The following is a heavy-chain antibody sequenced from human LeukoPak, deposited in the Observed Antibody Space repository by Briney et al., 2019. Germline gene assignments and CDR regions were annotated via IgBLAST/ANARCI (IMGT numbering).Heavy chain of an antibody. Sequence: SQTLSLTCALSGDTFSSNTVAWNWVRQSPSRGLEWLGRTFYRSKWNNEYALSVKSRITINPDTSKDQFSLQLDSVTPEDTAMYYCARGYYGMDVWGQGTTVTVSS. J-gene: IGHJ6*02. CDR1: GDTFSSNTVA. V-gene: IGHV6-1*01. CDR3: ARGYYGMDV. CDR2: TFYRSKWNN.